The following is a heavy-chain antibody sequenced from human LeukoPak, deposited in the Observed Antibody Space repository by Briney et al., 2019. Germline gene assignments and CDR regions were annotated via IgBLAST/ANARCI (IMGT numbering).Heavy chain of an antibody. Sequence: PSGTLSLTCVVSGGSMSRTNWWSWVRQAPGKGLEWIGEVYHSGSTNYNPSLKSRVTISVDKSKNQFSLKLNSVTAADTAVYYCARDPHYYFDYWGQGTLVTVSS. CDR3: ARDPHYYFDY. V-gene: IGHV4-4*02. J-gene: IGHJ4*02. CDR1: GGSMSRTNW. CDR2: VYHSGST.